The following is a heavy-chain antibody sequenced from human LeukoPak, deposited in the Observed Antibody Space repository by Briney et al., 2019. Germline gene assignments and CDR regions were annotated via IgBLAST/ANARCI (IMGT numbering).Heavy chain of an antibody. CDR1: GFTFSRYW. CDR3: ARGGNYGSMDY. V-gene: IGHV3-74*01. CDR2: IDSNGIDK. Sequence: GGSLRLSCVASGFTFSRYWMYWVRQPPGKGPVWVSRIDSNGIDKRYADSVKGRFTISRDNAENTLYLQMHSLRAEDTALYYCARGGNYGSMDYWGQGTLVTVS. D-gene: IGHD4-17*01. J-gene: IGHJ4*02.